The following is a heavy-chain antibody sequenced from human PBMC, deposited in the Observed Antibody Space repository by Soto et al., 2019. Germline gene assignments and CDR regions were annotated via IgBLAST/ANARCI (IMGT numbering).Heavy chain of an antibody. CDR3: ATQGLQQAF. Sequence: AGSLSLSCAVSGFTFNTWMHCWSQASGGGGVWGLGIVSDGGSTSYADSVKGRFTISIDTAKNTLSLQLNSLRAADTAGYYCATQGLQQAFWGQGTLVTVSS. CDR2: IVSDGGST. V-gene: IGHV3-74*01. J-gene: IGHJ4*02. CDR1: GFTFNTW.